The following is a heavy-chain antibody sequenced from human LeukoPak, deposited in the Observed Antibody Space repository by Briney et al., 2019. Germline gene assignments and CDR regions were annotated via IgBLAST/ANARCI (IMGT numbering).Heavy chain of an antibody. J-gene: IGHJ5*02. CDR1: GNSLSETS. CDR2: FDPEDGEP. Sequence: ASVKVSCQVSGNSLSETSIHWVRQAPGQWLEWMGGFDPEDGEPIFAQRFQGRFSMTEDTSADTAYMELSSLRPEDTAVYYCAKAPFTNWSGWFDPWGQGTLVTVSS. CDR3: AKAPFTNWSGWFDP. V-gene: IGHV1-24*01. D-gene: IGHD7-27*01.